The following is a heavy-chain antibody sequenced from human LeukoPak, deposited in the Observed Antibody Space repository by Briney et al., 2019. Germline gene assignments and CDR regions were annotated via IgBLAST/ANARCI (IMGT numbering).Heavy chain of an antibody. CDR3: ARHYYYDSSGYYLDY. V-gene: IGHV5-51*01. D-gene: IGHD3-22*01. CDR1: GYSFTSYW. Sequence: GESLKISCKGSGYSFTSYWIGWVRQMPGKGLDWMGIIYPGDSDTRYSPSFQGQVTISADKSISTAYLQWSSLKASDTAMYYCARHYYYDSSGYYLDYWGQGTLVTVSS. CDR2: IYPGDSDT. J-gene: IGHJ4*02.